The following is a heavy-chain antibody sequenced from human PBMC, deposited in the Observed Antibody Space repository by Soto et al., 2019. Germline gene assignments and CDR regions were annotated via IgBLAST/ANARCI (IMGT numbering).Heavy chain of an antibody. CDR2: IYYSGNT. CDR1: GGSISSGGYY. CDR3: ARSVFP. V-gene: IGHV4-31*03. J-gene: IGHJ5*02. Sequence: QVQLQESGPGLVKPSQTLSLTCTVSGGSISSGGYYWSWIRQHPGKGLEWVGYIYYSGNTFYNPSLNIRVTISVDNYKNQFSLKLTSVTAADTAVYSRARSVFPWRQGTLVTVSS.